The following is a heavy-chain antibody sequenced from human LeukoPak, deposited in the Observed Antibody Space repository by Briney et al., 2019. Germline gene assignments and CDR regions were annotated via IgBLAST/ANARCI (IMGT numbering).Heavy chain of an antibody. D-gene: IGHD3-22*01. CDR2: INHNGNVN. J-gene: IGHJ1*01. Sequence: GGSLRLSCAASGFTFSSYWMNWARQAPGKGLEWVASINHNGNVNYYVDSVKGRFTISRDNAKNSLYLQMSNLRAEDTAVYYCATNYDSSGYYYGEYFQHWGQGTLVTVSS. V-gene: IGHV3-7*03. CDR3: ATNYDSSGYYYGEYFQH. CDR1: GFTFSSYW.